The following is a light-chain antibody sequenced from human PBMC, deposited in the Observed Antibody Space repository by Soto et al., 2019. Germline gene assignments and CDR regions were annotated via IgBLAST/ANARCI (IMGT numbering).Light chain of an antibody. V-gene: IGKV3-20*01. Sequence: EIVLTQSPGTLSLSPGERATLSCRASQSVSSNYLGWYQQKPGQAPRLLIYAASSRATGIPDSFSASGSGTDFTLTISRLEPEDFAVYYCQQYVSSFTFGPGTKVDIK. CDR3: QQYVSSFT. CDR1: QSVSSNY. J-gene: IGKJ3*01. CDR2: AAS.